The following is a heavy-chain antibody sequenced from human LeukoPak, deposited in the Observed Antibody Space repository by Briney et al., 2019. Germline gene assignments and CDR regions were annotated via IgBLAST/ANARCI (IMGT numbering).Heavy chain of an antibody. D-gene: IGHD3-3*01. Sequence: PSGTLSLTCGVSGGSVTSTNWWTWVRQPPVKGLEWIGKVHLDGRTNYNPSLESRLTISVDLSENHISLKLTSVTAADTAVYYCAREGGFFRPLDYSGQGTLVTVSS. J-gene: IGHJ4*02. V-gene: IGHV4-4*02. CDR1: GGSVTSTNW. CDR3: AREGGFFRPLDY. CDR2: VHLDGRT.